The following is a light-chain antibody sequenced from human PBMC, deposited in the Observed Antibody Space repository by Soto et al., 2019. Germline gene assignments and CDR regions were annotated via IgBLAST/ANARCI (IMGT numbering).Light chain of an antibody. V-gene: IGKV3-11*01. J-gene: IGKJ4*01. CDR1: QSVGTS. CDR3: QQGGS. Sequence: EIVLTQFPATLSLSPGEGATLSCRASQSVGTSLAWYQQKPGQAPRLLIYDTFNSATGIPARFSGSGSGADFTLTISSLEPEDFAVYYCQQGGSFGGGTKVEIK. CDR2: DTF.